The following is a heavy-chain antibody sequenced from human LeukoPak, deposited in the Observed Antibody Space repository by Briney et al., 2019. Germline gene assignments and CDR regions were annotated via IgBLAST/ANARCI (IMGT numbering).Heavy chain of an antibody. CDR2: INQDGTDK. Sequence: GGSLRLSCAASGFTFTSYWMTWVRQAPGKGLEWVANINQDGTDKYYVDSVKGRFTISRDNAQNSLYLEMKSLRAEDTAVYYCARAPRVYATYFDYWGQGTLVTVSS. CDR3: ARAPRVYATYFDY. V-gene: IGHV3-7*01. D-gene: IGHD2-8*01. CDR1: GFTFTSYW. J-gene: IGHJ4*02.